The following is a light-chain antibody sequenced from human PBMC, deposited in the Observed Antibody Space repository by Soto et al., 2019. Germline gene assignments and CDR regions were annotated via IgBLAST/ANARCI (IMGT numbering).Light chain of an antibody. CDR2: STD. V-gene: IGLV8-61*01. CDR3: VLYFSSGISM. CDR1: SGSVTKSYS. J-gene: IGLJ3*02. Sequence: QAVVTQEPSFSVSPGGTVTLTCGLNSGSVTKSYSPSWYPQTPGQAPRTVVYSTDIRSSGVPDRFSGSIVGNKAALTITGAQADDESDYYCVLYFSSGISMFGGGTKVTVL.